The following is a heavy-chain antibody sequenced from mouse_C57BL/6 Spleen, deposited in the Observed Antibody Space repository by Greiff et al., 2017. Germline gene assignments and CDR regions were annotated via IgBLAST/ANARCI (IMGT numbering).Heavy chain of an antibody. CDR3: AKQGVYYYGSPHYAMDY. V-gene: IGHV2-3*01. CDR2: IWGDGST. J-gene: IGHJ4*01. CDR1: GFSLPSYG. D-gene: IGHD1-1*01. Sequence: VKVIESGPGLVAPSQSLSITCTVSGFSLPSYGVSWVRQPPGKGLEWLGVIWGDGSTNYHSALISRLSISKDNSKSQVFLKLNSLQTDDTATYYCAKQGVYYYGSPHYAMDYWGQGTSVTVSS.